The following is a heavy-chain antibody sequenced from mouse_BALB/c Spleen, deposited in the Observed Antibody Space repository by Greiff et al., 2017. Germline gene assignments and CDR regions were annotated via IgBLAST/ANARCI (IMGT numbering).Heavy chain of an antibody. CDR3: ARSIYDGYYAGYFDV. D-gene: IGHD2-3*01. Sequence: EVKLMESGGGLVQPGGSLRLSCATSGFTFTDYYMSWVRQPPGKALEWLGFIRNKANGYTTEYSASVKGRFTISRDNSQSILYLQMNTLRAEDSATYYCARSIYDGYYAGYFDVWGAGTTVTVSS. CDR1: GFTFTDYY. CDR2: IRNKANGYTT. J-gene: IGHJ1*01. V-gene: IGHV7-3*02.